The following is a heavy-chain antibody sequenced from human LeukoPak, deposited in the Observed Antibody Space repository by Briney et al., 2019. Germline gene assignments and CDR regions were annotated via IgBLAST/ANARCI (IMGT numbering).Heavy chain of an antibody. D-gene: IGHD6-6*01. CDR3: ARARWQLVPYFDS. CDR2: INPNSGGT. CDR1: GYTFTDYY. Sequence: ASVKVSCKASGYTFTDYYMHCVRQAPGQGLEWMGWINPNSGGTNFAQKFQGRVAMTRDTSISTAYLELGSLRSDDTAVYFCARARWQLVPYFDSWGQGTLVTDSS. J-gene: IGHJ4*02. V-gene: IGHV1-2*02.